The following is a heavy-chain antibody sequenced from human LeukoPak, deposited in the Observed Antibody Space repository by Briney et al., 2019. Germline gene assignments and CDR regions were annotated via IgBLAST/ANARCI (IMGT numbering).Heavy chain of an antibody. D-gene: IGHD3-22*01. CDR1: GFTFSSYW. Sequence: GGSLRLSCAASGFTFSSYWMSWVRQAPGKGPEWVANIKQDGSEKYYVDSVKGRFTISRDNAKNSLYLQMNSLRAEDTAVYYCARDNYYDSSGYYYYGVDVWGQGTTVTVSS. J-gene: IGHJ6*02. CDR2: IKQDGSEK. V-gene: IGHV3-7*01. CDR3: ARDNYYDSSGYYYYGVDV.